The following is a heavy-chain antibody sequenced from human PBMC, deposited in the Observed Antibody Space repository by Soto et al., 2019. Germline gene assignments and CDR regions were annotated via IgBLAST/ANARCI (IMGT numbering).Heavy chain of an antibody. Sequence: PGGSLRLSCAASGFTFSNYAMHWVRQAPGKGLEWVAVISYDTNNEYYADSVKGRFSISRDNSKNTMQMEMNSLRTEDAAVYYCARGGIKNFWSGPVGYWGQG. V-gene: IGHV3-30-3*01. D-gene: IGHD3-3*01. CDR2: ISYDTNNE. CDR1: GFTFSNYA. J-gene: IGHJ4*02. CDR3: ARGGIKNFWSGPVGY.